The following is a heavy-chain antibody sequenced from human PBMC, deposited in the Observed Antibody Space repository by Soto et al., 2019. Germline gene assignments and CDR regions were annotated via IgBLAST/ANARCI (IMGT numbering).Heavy chain of an antibody. CDR3: ARDASYYDSSGYYYEAFDI. CDR1: GYTFTSYG. CDR2: ISAYNGNT. Sequence: ASVKVSCKASGYTFTSYGISWVRQAPGQGLEWMGWISAYNGNTNYAQKLQGRVTMTTDTSTSTAYMELRGLRSDDTAVYYCARDASYYDSSGYYYEAFDIWGQGTMVTVSS. J-gene: IGHJ3*02. V-gene: IGHV1-18*04. D-gene: IGHD3-22*01.